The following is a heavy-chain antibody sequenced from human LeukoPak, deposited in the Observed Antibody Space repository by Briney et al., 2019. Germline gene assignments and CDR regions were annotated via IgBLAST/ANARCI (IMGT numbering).Heavy chain of an antibody. V-gene: IGHV4-38-2*02. D-gene: IGHD6-13*01. CDR3: ARDQGQQRDFDY. CDR1: GYSISSGYY. CDR2: IYHSGST. J-gene: IGHJ4*02. Sequence: SETLSLTCTVSGYSISSGYYWGWIRPPPGKGLEWIGSIYHSGSTYYNPSLKSRVTISVDTSKNQFSLKLSSVTAADTAVYYCARDQGQQRDFDYWGQGTLVTVSS.